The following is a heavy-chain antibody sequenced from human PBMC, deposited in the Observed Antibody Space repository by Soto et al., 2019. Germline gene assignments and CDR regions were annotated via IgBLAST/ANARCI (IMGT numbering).Heavy chain of an antibody. Sequence: SETLSLTCAVSGGSISSGGYSWSWIRQPPGKGLEWIGYIYHSGSTYYNPSLKSRVTISVDRSKNQFSLKLSSVTAADTAVYYCARVRPYYYGMDVWGQGTTVTVSS. J-gene: IGHJ6*02. CDR1: GGSISSGGYS. CDR2: IYHSGST. CDR3: ARVRPYYYGMDV. V-gene: IGHV4-30-2*01.